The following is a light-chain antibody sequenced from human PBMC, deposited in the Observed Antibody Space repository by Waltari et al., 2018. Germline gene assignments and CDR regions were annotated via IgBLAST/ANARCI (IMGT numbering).Light chain of an antibody. V-gene: IGKV1-12*01. Sequence: IQMTQSPSSVSPSVGDRVPITCRASRDISSWLAWYQQKPGTAPKLLIYAVSSLQSGVPSRFSGSGSGTYFTLTISSLQPEDFAIYYCQQGHGLPLTFGGGTKVEIK. CDR2: AVS. CDR3: QQGHGLPLT. J-gene: IGKJ4*01. CDR1: RDISSW.